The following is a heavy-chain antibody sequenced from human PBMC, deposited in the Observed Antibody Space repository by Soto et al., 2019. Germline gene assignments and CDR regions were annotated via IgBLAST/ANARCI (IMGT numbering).Heavy chain of an antibody. J-gene: IGHJ1*01. CDR1: GGSISSSSYY. CDR2: INYSGKT. V-gene: IGHV4-39*01. CDR3: ARGDSDLAVSEAAY. D-gene: IGHD2-15*01. Sequence: PSETLSLTCSVSGGSISSSSYYWAWIRQAPGKGLEWIGSINYSGKTYYNPSLKSRVTISVDTSKNWFSLKLSSVTAADTAIYYCARGDSDLAVSEAAYWGQGTLVTVS.